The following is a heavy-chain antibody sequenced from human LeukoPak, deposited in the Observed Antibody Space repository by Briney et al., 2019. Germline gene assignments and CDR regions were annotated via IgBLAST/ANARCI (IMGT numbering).Heavy chain of an antibody. CDR1: GGSISSGDYY. CDR2: IYYSGST. CDR3: ARAGGSGGLLWFGELPTTYFDY. Sequence: SETLSLTCTVSGGSISSGDYYWSWIRQPPGKGLEWIGYIYYSGSTYYNPSLKSRVTISVDTSKNQFSLKLSSVTAADTAVYYCARAGGSGGLLWFGELPTTYFDYWGRGTLVTVSS. J-gene: IGHJ4*02. V-gene: IGHV4-30-4*01. D-gene: IGHD3-10*01.